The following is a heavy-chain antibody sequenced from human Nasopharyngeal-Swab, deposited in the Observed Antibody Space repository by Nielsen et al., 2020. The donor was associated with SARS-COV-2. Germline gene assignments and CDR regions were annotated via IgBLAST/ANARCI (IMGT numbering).Heavy chain of an antibody. Sequence: SETLSLTCTVSGGSISSYYWSWIRQPPGKGLEWIGYIYYSGSTNYNPSLKSRVTISVDTSKNQFSLKLSSVTAADTAVYYCARDRPAYDFWSGYYTHNWFDPWGQGTLVTVSS. CDR2: IYYSGST. CDR1: GGSISSYY. D-gene: IGHD3-3*01. V-gene: IGHV4-59*01. J-gene: IGHJ5*02. CDR3: ARDRPAYDFWSGYYTHNWFDP.